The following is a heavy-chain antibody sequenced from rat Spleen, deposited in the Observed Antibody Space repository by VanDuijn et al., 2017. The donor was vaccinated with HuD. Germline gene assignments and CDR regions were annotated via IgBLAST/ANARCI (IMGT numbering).Heavy chain of an antibody. Sequence: EVQLVESDGGLVQPGGSLKLSCAASGFIFSDHFMAWVRQAPTMGLEWVATISYDGSSTYYRDSVKGRFTISRDNAKSTLYLQMDSLRSEDTATYYCARRGAGDYWGQGVMVTVSS. J-gene: IGHJ2*01. D-gene: IGHD5-1*01. CDR1: GFIFSDHF. CDR2: ISYDGSST. V-gene: IGHV5-7*01. CDR3: ARRGAGDY.